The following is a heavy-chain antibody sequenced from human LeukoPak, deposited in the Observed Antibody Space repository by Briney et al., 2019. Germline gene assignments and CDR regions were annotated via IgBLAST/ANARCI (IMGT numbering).Heavy chain of an antibody. CDR1: GYSFTYDW. D-gene: IGHD2-2*01. V-gene: IGHV5-51*01. CDR3: AWHYSTSWLAY. J-gene: IGHJ4*02. CDR2: INPANSET. Sequence: GESLKISCKGSGYSFTYDWIAWVRRMPGKGLEWVGNINPANSETTYSPSFQGQVTITVDKSISTAYLHWSSLKASDTAIYYCAWHYSTSWLAYWGQGALVTVSS.